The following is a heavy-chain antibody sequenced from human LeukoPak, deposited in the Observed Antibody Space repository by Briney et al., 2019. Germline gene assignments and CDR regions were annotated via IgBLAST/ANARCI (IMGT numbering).Heavy chain of an antibody. CDR1: GFTFSSYW. J-gene: IGHJ3*02. Sequence: PGGSLRLSCAASGFTFSSYWMSWVRQAPGKGLEWVANIKQDGSEKYYVDSVKGRFTISRDNAKNSLYLQMNTLRADDTGFYYCARGGSSGYEYNAFDIWGQGTVVTVSS. V-gene: IGHV3-7*01. CDR2: IKQDGSEK. CDR3: ARGGSSGYEYNAFDI. D-gene: IGHD3-22*01.